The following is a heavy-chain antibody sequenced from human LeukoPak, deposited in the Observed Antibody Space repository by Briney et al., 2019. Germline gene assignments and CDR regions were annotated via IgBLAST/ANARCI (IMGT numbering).Heavy chain of an antibody. CDR1: GGSFSGHY. V-gene: IGHV4-34*01. CDR3: ARDQTSQDEQQLAFDY. CDR2: INHSGST. J-gene: IGHJ4*02. D-gene: IGHD6-13*01. Sequence: SEILSLTCAVYGGSFSGHYWTWIRQPPGKGLEWIGEINHSGSTNYNPSLKSRVTISVDTSKNQFSLKVSSVTAADTAVYYCARDQTSQDEQQLAFDYWGQGTLVTVSS.